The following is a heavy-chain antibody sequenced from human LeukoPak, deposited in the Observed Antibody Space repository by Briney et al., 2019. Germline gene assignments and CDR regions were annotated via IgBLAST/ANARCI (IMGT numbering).Heavy chain of an antibody. Sequence: TSETLSLTCTVSGGSISSGGYYWSWIRQPAGKGLEWIGRIYTSGSTNYNPSLKSRVTISVDTSKNQFSLKLSSVTAADTAVYYCARDYYDSSGTYWGQGTLVTVSS. CDR1: GGSISSGGYY. CDR3: ARDYYDSSGTY. J-gene: IGHJ4*02. D-gene: IGHD3-22*01. CDR2: IYTSGST. V-gene: IGHV4-61*02.